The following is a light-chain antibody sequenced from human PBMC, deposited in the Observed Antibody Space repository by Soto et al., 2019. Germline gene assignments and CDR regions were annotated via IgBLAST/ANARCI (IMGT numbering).Light chain of an antibody. CDR3: SSYTTSTTHVV. J-gene: IGLJ2*01. CDR1: SSDVGGYDF. V-gene: IGLV2-14*01. CDR2: EVS. Sequence: QSVLTQPASVSGSPGQSITISCTGTSSDVGGYDFVSWYQQHPGKAPKLMIYEVSDRPSGISNRFSGSKSGNTASLTISGLQADDEADYYCSSYTTSTTHVVFGGGTQLT.